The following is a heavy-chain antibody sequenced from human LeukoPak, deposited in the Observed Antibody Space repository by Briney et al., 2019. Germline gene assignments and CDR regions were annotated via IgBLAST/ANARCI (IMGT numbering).Heavy chain of an antibody. CDR2: ISAYNGNT. Sequence: EASVKVSCKPSGYTFTSYGISWVRQAPGQGLEWMGWISAYNGNTNYAQKLQGRVTMTTDTSTSTAYMELRSLRSDDTAVYYCARTFWSGYFGFDPWGQGTLVTVSS. V-gene: IGHV1-18*01. J-gene: IGHJ5*02. D-gene: IGHD3-3*01. CDR1: GYTFTSYG. CDR3: ARTFWSGYFGFDP.